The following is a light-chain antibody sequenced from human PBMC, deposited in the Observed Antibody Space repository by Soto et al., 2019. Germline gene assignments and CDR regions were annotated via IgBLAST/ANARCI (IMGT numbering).Light chain of an antibody. CDR2: DNN. J-gene: IGLJ2*01. CDR3: GTWDSSLSAVV. Sequence: QSVLTQPPSVSAAPGQKVTISCSGSSSNIGNNYVSWYQQLPGTAPKLLIYDNNKRPSGITDRFSGSKSGTSATLGITGLQNGDEAYYYCGTWDSSLSAVVVGGGTKVTVL. CDR1: SSNIGNNY. V-gene: IGLV1-51*01.